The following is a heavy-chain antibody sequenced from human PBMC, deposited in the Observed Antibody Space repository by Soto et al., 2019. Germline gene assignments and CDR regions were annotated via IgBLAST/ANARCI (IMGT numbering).Heavy chain of an antibody. CDR3: AGRTDSSGSHPRLGFQH. CDR1: GYSFTSYW. Sequence: GESLKISCKGSGYSFTSYWISWVRQMPGKGLEWMGRIDPSDSYTNYSPSFQGHVTISADKSISTAYLQWSSLKASDTAMYYCAGRTDSSGSHPRLGFQHWGQGTLVSVSS. J-gene: IGHJ1*01. CDR2: IDPSDSYT. V-gene: IGHV5-10-1*01. D-gene: IGHD3-22*01.